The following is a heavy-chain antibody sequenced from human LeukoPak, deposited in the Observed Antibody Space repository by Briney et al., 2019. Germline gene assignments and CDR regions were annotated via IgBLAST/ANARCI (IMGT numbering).Heavy chain of an antibody. D-gene: IGHD4-17*01. CDR2: IRQDGSQK. J-gene: IGHJ4*02. Sequence: GGSLRLSCAASGFTFSSYWMSWVSQATGKGLEWVATIRQDGSQKYYVDSVKGRFTISRDNAKNSLYLQMNSLRAEDTAVYYCARESRSVTSEVDFDYWGQGTLVTVSS. CDR1: GFTFSSYW. CDR3: ARESRSVTSEVDFDY. V-gene: IGHV3-7*01.